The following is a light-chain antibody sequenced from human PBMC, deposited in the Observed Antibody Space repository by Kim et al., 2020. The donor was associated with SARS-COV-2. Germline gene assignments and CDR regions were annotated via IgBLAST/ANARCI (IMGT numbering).Light chain of an antibody. CDR1: QSVSSN. CDR3: QQNNNWART. V-gene: IGKV3-15*01. Sequence: EIVMTQSPATLSVSPGERATLSCRASQSVSSNLAWYQQKPGQAPRLLIYGASTRATGIPARFSGSGSGTEFTLTISSLQSEDFAVYYCQQNNNWARTFGQGTKVDIK. CDR2: GAS. J-gene: IGKJ1*01.